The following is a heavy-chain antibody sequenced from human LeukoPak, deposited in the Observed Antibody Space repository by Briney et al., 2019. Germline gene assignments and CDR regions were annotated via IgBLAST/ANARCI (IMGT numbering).Heavy chain of an antibody. Sequence: GGSLRLSCAASGFTFSSYGMHWVRQAPGKGLEWVAVIWYGGSNKYYADSVKGRFTISRDNSKNTLYLQMNSLRAEDTAVYYCAKAGSGLYYMDVWGKGTTVTVSS. V-gene: IGHV3-30*02. D-gene: IGHD3-3*01. J-gene: IGHJ6*03. CDR1: GFTFSSYG. CDR2: IWYGGSNK. CDR3: AKAGSGLYYMDV.